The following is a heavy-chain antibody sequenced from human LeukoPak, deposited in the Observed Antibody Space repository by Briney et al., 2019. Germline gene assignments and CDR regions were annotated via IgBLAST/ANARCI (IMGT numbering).Heavy chain of an antibody. Sequence: LETLSLTSAVYSGSFCACYWTGSGRPPGKGRESFREINHSGSTNYNPSLRSRVTISVDTSKNQFSLKLSSVTAAGTAVYYCARGRRDYSGRASTRGDWLDPWGQGTLVTVSS. CDR2: INHSGST. V-gene: IGHV4-34*01. CDR1: SGSFCACY. D-gene: IGHD4-11*01. CDR3: ARGRRDYSGRASTRGDWLDP. J-gene: IGHJ5*02.